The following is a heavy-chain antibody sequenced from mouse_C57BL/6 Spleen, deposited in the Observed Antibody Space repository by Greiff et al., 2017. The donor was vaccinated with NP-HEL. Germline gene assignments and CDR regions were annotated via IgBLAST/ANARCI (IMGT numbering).Heavy chain of an antibody. Sequence: VKLQQPGAELVKPGASVKLSCKASGYTFTSYWMHWVKQRPGQGLEWIGMIHPNSGSTNYNEKFKSKATLTVDKSSSTAYMQLSSLTSEDSAVYYCARGSTWDGFAYWGQGTLVTVSA. J-gene: IGHJ3*01. CDR1: GYTFTSYW. CDR3: ARGSTWDGFAY. V-gene: IGHV1-64*01. CDR2: IHPNSGST. D-gene: IGHD4-1*01.